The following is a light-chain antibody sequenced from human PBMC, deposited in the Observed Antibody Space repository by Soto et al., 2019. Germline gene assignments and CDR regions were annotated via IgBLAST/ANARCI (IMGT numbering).Light chain of an antibody. J-gene: IGKJ1*01. CDR2: GAS. V-gene: IGKV3-15*01. Sequence: MTQSPSSLSASVGDRVTITCRASQSISSYLNWYQQRPGQAPRLLIYGASTRATGIPARFSGSGSGTEFTLTISSLQSEDFAVYYCQHYNNWPPWTFGQGTKVEIK. CDR3: QHYNNWPPWT. CDR1: QSISSY.